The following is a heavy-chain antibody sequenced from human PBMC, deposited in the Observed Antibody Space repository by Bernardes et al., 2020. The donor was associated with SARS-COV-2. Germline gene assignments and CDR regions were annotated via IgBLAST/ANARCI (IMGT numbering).Heavy chain of an antibody. CDR2: FDPEDGKR. CDR1: GYTFSELS. J-gene: IGHJ5*02. V-gene: IGHV1-24*01. Sequence: ASVKVSCKVSGYTFSELSIHWVRQAPGKGLEWMGGFDPEDGKRIYAQKFQGRVTMTEDTSTDTAYMELSSLRSEDTAVYHCVTWALAVVGTVSWGQGTLVTVSS. CDR3: VTWALAVVGTVS. D-gene: IGHD6-19*01.